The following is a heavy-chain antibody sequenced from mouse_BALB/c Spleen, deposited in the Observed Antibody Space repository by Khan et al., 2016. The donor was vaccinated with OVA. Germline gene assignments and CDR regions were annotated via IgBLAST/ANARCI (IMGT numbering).Heavy chain of an antibody. J-gene: IGHJ3*01. D-gene: IGHD1-3*01. CDR3: VRGSGNSRFAY. Sequence: QVQLQQSGAGLVRPGVSVKISCKGSGYTFTDFAMHWVKQSHAKSLEWIGVISTYYGDVTYNQNFKDKATMTVDSSSSTAYMELARLTSEDSGIFYCVRGSGNSRFAYWGQGTLVTVSA. V-gene: IGHV1S137*01. CDR2: ISTYYGDV. CDR1: GYTFTDFA.